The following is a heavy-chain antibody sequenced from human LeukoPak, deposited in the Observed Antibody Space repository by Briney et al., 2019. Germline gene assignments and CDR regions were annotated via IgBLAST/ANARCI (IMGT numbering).Heavy chain of an antibody. V-gene: IGHV1-69*05. D-gene: IGHD6-6*01. CDR1: GGTFISYA. CDR2: IIPIFGTA. Sequence: SVKVSCKASGGTFISYAISWVGQAPGQGVEWMGGIIPIFGTANYAQKFQGRVTITTDESTSTAYMELSSLRSEDTAVYYCARGPLYSSSSRVYFDYWGQGTLVTVSS. J-gene: IGHJ4*02. CDR3: ARGPLYSSSSRVYFDY.